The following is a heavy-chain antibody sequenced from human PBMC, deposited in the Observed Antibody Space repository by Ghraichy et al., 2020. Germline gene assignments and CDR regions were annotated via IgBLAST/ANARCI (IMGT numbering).Heavy chain of an antibody. CDR3: AKDLGDRHQYYDFWSGYSIYYYGMDV. J-gene: IGHJ6*02. Sequence: GGSLRLSCAASGFTFSSYAMSWVRQAPGKGLEWVSAISGSGGSTYYADSVKGRFTISRDNSKNTLYLQMNSLRAEDTAVYYCAKDLGDRHQYYDFWSGYSIYYYGMDVWGQGTTVTVSS. CDR1: GFTFSSYA. CDR2: ISGSGGST. V-gene: IGHV3-23*01. D-gene: IGHD3-3*01.